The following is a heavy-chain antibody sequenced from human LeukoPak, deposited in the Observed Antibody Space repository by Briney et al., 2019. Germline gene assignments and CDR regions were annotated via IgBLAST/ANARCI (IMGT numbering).Heavy chain of an antibody. J-gene: IGHJ4*02. CDR3: ATTKYGGGYQWGDFFDF. CDR1: CGTSNSHA. V-gene: IGHV1-69*04. CDR2: IIPNLEAT. Sequence: SVKITCKASCGTSNSHAISWVRRAPGQGLEWRGRIIPNLEATTRARTFQHRVTLTADKSTNSAYMAITSLTSDDTAVYYCATTKYGGGYQWGDFFDFWGQGTLVTVSS. D-gene: IGHD3-22*01.